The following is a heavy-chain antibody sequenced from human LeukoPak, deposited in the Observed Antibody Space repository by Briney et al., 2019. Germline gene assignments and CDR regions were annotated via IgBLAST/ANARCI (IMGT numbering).Heavy chain of an antibody. CDR2: IIPIFGTA. J-gene: IGHJ6*02. CDR3: ARVGGFYSNYVREYYGMDV. CDR1: GGTFSSYA. V-gene: IGHV1-69*01. D-gene: IGHD4-11*01. Sequence: SVTVSCKASGGTFSSYAISWVRQAPGQGLEWMGGIIPIFGTANYAQKFQGRVTITADESTSTAYMELSSLRSEDTAVYYCARVGGFYSNYVREYYGMDVWGQGTTVTVSS.